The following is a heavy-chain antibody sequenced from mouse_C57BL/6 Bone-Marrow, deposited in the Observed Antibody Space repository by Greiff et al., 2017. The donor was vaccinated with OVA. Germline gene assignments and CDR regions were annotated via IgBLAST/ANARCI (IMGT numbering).Heavy chain of an antibody. CDR3: ARHAMDY. V-gene: IGHV1-9*01. J-gene: IGHJ4*01. CDR1: GYTFTGYW. CDR2: ILPGSGST. Sequence: VQLVESGAELMKPGASVKLSCKATGYTFTGYWIEWVKQRPGHGLEWIGEILPGSGSTNYTEKFKGKATFTADTSSNTAYMQLSSLTTEDSAIYYCARHAMDYWGQGTSVTVSS.